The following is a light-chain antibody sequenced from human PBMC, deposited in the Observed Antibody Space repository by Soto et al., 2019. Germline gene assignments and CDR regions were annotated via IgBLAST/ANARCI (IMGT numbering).Light chain of an antibody. CDR2: DAF. Sequence: DIQMTQSPSSLSAFVGDSITITCQASQDIKNYLNWYQHKPGKAPKLLIYDAFKSDTGVPSRFNGSRSGTCFRFTLNNLKPGDIATYFCQQEEGLPPTFGGGTRV. V-gene: IGKV1-33*01. CDR3: QQEEGLPPT. J-gene: IGKJ4*01. CDR1: QDIKNY.